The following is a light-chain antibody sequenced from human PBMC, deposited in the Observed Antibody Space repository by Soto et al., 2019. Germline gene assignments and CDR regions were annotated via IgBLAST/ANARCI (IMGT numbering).Light chain of an antibody. CDR2: KAS. J-gene: IGKJ1*01. CDR1: QSISSA. CDR3: QQHKSYPRT. Sequence: DIQMTQSPSTLSASVGDRVTITCRASQSISSALVWYQQKPGKAPNLLIYKASSLESGVPFRFSGSGSGTEFTLTISSLQPEDFATYYCQQHKSYPRTFGQGTKVEIK. V-gene: IGKV1-5*03.